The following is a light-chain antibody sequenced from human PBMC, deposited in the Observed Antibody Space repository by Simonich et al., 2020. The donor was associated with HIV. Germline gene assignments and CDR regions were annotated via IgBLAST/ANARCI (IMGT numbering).Light chain of an antibody. CDR2: DGS. CDR3: SSYTSRSTWV. Sequence: QSALTQPPSASGSPGQSVTISCTGTSSDVGGYNYVPWYQQHPGKAPKIIIYDGSKRPSGGSHRFSGSKSGNTASLTISGLQAKDEADYYCSSYTSRSTWVFGGGTKVTVL. J-gene: IGLJ3*02. V-gene: IGLV2-14*01. CDR1: SSDVGGYNY.